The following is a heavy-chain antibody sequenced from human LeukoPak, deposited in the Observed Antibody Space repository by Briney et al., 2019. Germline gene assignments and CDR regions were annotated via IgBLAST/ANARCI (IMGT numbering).Heavy chain of an antibody. CDR1: GYTLTELS. Sequence: ASVKVSCKVSGYTLTELSMHWVRQAPGKGLEWMGGFDPEDGETIYAQKFQGRVTMAEDTSTDTAYMELSSLRSEDTAVYYCATADSSGYYYFDYWGQGTLVTVSS. D-gene: IGHD3-22*01. CDR2: FDPEDGET. J-gene: IGHJ4*02. V-gene: IGHV1-24*01. CDR3: ATADSSGYYYFDY.